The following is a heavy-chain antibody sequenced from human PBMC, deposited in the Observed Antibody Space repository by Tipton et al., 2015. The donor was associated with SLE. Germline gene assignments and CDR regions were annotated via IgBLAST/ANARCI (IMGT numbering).Heavy chain of an antibody. V-gene: IGHV3-64*01. CDR3: ARRNLPGGYYDF. Sequence: GSLRLSCTASGFTFSDYAFHWVRQPPGKGLEYVSAISSDGDYTSYGNSVRGRYTISRDNFKNTVYLQMGGLTPEDTAVFYCARRNLPGGYYDFWGQGTLVTVPS. CDR1: GFTFSDYA. CDR2: ISSDGDYT. D-gene: IGHD3-22*01. J-gene: IGHJ4*02.